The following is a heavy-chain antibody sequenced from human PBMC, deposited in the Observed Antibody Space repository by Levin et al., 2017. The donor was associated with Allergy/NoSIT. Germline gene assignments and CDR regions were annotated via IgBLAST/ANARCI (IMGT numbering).Heavy chain of an antibody. CDR3: VRSGRSYFYDTSGPVRFDP. J-gene: IGHJ5*02. D-gene: IGHD3-22*01. V-gene: IGHV3-33*07. CDR1: GFMFNSYG. CDR2: IWHDGTHQ. Sequence: GGSLRLSCAASGFMFNSYGMYWVRQAPGRGLEWVTFIWHDGTHQYYSDSVKGRFTVSRDNLNNTLYLEMNNLRAEDTAVYYCVRSGRSYFYDTSGPVRFDPWGQGTLVTVSS.